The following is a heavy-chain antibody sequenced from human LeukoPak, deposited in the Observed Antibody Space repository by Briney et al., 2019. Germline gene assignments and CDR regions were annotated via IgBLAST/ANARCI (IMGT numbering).Heavy chain of an antibody. J-gene: IGHJ4*02. D-gene: IGHD1-26*01. CDR3: GPPARGGSHPVRY. V-gene: IGHV3-23*01. CDR2: ISGSGGRT. Sequence: GGSLRPSCAASGLTHSSYAMSWVRQAPAKGVEGVSVISGSGGRTFYPDSVKGRFTLSRDNSKNTLYLQMNSLRAEDTAVSYGGPPARGGSHPVRYWGQGTLVTVSS. CDR1: GLTHSSYA.